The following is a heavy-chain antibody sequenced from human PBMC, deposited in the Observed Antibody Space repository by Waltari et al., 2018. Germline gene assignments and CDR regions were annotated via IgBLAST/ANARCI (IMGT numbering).Heavy chain of an antibody. D-gene: IGHD3-3*01. V-gene: IGHV4-38-2*01. Sequence: QVQLQESGPGLVKPSETLSLTCAVSGYSISSGSYWGWIRQPPGKGLEWIGSIYHSGSTYYNPSLKSRVTISVDTSKNQFSLKLSSVTAADTAVYYCARLFGRFGTHTVFDPWGQGTLVTVSS. CDR1: GYSISSGSY. CDR3: ARLFGRFGTHTVFDP. J-gene: IGHJ5*02. CDR2: IYHSGST.